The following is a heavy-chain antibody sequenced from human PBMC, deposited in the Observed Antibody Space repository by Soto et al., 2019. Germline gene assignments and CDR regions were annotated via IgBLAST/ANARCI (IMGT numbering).Heavy chain of an antibody. V-gene: IGHV2-5*01. J-gene: IGHJ5*01. Sequence: SGPTLVNPTQTLTLTCTFSGFSLSTSGVGVGWIRQPPGKALEWLALIYRNDDKRYSPSLKSRLTITKDTSKNQVVLTMTNMDPVDTATYYCAHLRVGATRGNWFDTWGQGTLVTVSS. D-gene: IGHD1-26*01. CDR3: AHLRVGATRGNWFDT. CDR2: IYRNDDK. CDR1: GFSLSTSGVG.